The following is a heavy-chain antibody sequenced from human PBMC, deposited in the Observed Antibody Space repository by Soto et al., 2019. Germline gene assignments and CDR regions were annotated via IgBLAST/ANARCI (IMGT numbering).Heavy chain of an antibody. D-gene: IGHD3-22*01. CDR2: IYPSGIT. Sequence: NPTANLSLTCSVSGDSINSYDWCGPGQPAGKGLEWIRRIYPSGITNYNPSLKSRVTMSVDTSKNQFSLKLSSVTAADTAVYYCALVSTYYYDISGFYDYSAQG. CDR1: GDSINSYD. J-gene: IGHJ1*01. CDR3: ALVSTYYYDISGFYDY. V-gene: IGHV4-4*07.